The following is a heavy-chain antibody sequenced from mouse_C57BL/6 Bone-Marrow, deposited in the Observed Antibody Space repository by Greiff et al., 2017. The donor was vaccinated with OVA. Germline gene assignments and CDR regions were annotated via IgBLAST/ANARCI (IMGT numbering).Heavy chain of an antibody. J-gene: IGHJ3*01. CDR2: ISSGGSYT. CDR3: ARHPYYYGSSYVAY. D-gene: IGHD1-1*01. CDR1: GFTFSSYG. V-gene: IGHV5-6*01. Sequence: EVQGVESGGDLVKPGGSLKLSCAASGFTFSSYGMSWVRQTPDKRLEWVATISSGGSYTYYPDSVKGRFTISRDNAKNTLYLQMSSLKSEDTAMYYCARHPYYYGSSYVAYWGQGTLVTVSA.